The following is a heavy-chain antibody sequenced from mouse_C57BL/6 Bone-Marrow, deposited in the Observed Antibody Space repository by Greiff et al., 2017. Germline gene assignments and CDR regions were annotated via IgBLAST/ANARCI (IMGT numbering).Heavy chain of an antibody. D-gene: IGHD1-1*01. V-gene: IGHV3-6*01. CDR1: GYSITSGYY. J-gene: IGHJ1*03. CDR2: ISYDGSN. CDR3: ARPPPYYGSSYWYFDV. Sequence: DVQLQESGPGLVKPSQSLSLTCSVTGYSITSGYYWNWIRQFPGNKLEWMGYISYDGSNNYNPSLKNRISITRDTSKNQFFLKLNSVTTEDTATYYCARPPPYYGSSYWYFDVWGTGTTVTVSS.